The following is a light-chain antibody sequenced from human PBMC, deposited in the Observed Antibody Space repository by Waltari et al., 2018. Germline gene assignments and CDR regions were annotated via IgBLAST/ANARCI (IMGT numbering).Light chain of an antibody. CDR3: SSYTSSSLV. Sequence: QSALTQPASVSGSPGQSIPISCTGTSSYVGGYNYVSWYQQHPGKAPKLMIYEVSNRPSGVSNRFSGSKSGNTASLTISGLQAEDEADYYCSSYTSSSLVFGGGTKLTVL. V-gene: IGLV2-14*01. CDR2: EVS. CDR1: SSYVGGYNY. J-gene: IGLJ2*01.